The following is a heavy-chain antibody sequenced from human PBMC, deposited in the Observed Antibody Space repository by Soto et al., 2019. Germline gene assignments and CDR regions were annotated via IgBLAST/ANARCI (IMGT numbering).Heavy chain of an antibody. CDR1: GYTFTSYD. V-gene: IGHV1-8*01. Sequence: ASVKVSCTASGYTFTSYDINCVRQATEQGLEWMGWMNPNSGNTGYAQKFQGRVTMTRNTSISTAYMELSSLRSEDTAVYYCARVGGCISTSCYRFDPWGQGTLVTVS. CDR3: ARVGGCISTSCYRFDP. J-gene: IGHJ5*02. CDR2: MNPNSGNT. D-gene: IGHD2-2*01.